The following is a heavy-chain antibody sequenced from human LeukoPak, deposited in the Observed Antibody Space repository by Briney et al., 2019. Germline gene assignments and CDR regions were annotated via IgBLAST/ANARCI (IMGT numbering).Heavy chain of an antibody. V-gene: IGHV1-46*01. CDR2: INPSGGST. D-gene: IGHD6-13*01. CDR1: GYTFTRYY. CDR3: ARDLPYSSSWESIDY. J-gene: IGHJ4*02. Sequence: ASVKVSCKASGYTFTRYYIHWVRQAPGQGPEWMGMINPSGGSTTYAQRFQGRVTMARDMSTSTVFMELSSLRSEDTAVYYCARDLPYSSSWESIDYWGQGTLVTVSS.